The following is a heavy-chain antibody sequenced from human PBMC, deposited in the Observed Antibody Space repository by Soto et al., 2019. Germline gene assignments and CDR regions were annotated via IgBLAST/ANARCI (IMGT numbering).Heavy chain of an antibody. CDR2: IYYSGST. D-gene: IGHD4-17*01. V-gene: IGHV4-59*08. CDR1: GGSISSYY. J-gene: IGHJ4*02. Sequence: SETLSLTCTVSGGSISSYYWNWIRQPPGKGLEWIGYIYYSGSTNYNPSLKSRVTISVDTSKNQFSLKLTSMTVADTAVYYCARWPLFDYGDFRDYWGQGTLVTVSS. CDR3: ARWPLFDYGDFRDY.